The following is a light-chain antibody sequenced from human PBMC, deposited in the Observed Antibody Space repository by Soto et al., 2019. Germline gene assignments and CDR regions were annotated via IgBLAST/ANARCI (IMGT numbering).Light chain of an antibody. CDR1: QSVSNN. CDR2: GAS. Sequence: EIVMTQSPATLSVSPVESATLSCRASQSVSNNLTWYQQKPGQPPRLLIYGASTRATGVPGRFSGSGSGTDFTLTISRLEPEDFAVYYCQQYHSSPRTFGQGTKVDI. J-gene: IGKJ1*01. CDR3: QQYHSSPRT. V-gene: IGKV3-15*01.